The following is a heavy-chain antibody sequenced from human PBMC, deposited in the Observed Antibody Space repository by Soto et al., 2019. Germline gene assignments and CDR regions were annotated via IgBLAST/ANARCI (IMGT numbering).Heavy chain of an antibody. J-gene: IGHJ4*02. CDR2: IYYSGST. CDR3: ARVLEGVVVPAAYFDY. V-gene: IGHV4-31*03. CDR1: GGSISSGGYY. D-gene: IGHD2-2*01. Sequence: QVQLQESGPGLVKPSQTLSLTCTVSGGSISSGGYYWSWIRQHPGKGMEWIGYIYYSGSTYYNPSLKSRVTISVDTSKNQFALKLSSVTAADTAVYYCARVLEGVVVPAAYFDYWGQGTLVTVSS.